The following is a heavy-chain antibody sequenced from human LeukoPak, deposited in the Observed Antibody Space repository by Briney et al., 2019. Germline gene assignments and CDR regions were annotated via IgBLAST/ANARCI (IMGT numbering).Heavy chain of an antibody. CDR3: AREGYDFWSGYFWAFDI. CDR1: GGSISSGSYY. D-gene: IGHD3-3*01. J-gene: IGHJ3*02. CDR2: IYSSGST. V-gene: IGHV4-61*02. Sequence: SQTLSLTCTVSGGSISSGSYYWSWIRQPAGKGLEWIGRIYSSGSTNYNPSLKSRVTISVDTSKNQFSLKLSSVTAADTAVYYCAREGYDFWSGYFWAFDIWGQGTMVTVPS.